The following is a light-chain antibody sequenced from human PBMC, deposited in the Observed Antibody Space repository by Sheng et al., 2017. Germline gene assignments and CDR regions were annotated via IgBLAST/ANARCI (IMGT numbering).Light chain of an antibody. Sequence: SFELTQPPSVSVSPGQAASITCSGDNLGNKYTAWYQQKPGQSPVLLIYQDFKRPSGIPERFSGSSSGNTATLTISGTQTMDEADYCCQVWDSSTTVFGGGTKLTVL. V-gene: IGLV3-1*01. CDR3: QVWDSSTTV. CDR1: NLGNKY. J-gene: IGLJ3*02. CDR2: QDF.